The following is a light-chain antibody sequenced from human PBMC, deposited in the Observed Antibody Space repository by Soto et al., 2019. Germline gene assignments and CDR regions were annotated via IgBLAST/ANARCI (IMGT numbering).Light chain of an antibody. Sequence: QSALTQPASVTGSPGQSITISCTGSSSDVGDYNYVAWYQQHPDKAPKLMIFDVSSRPSGVSHRFSGSKSGSTASLTISGLQSEDEADYFCSSYSSSGTLYVFGTGTKVTVL. CDR2: DVS. CDR3: SSYSSSGTLYV. CDR1: SSDVGDYNY. J-gene: IGLJ1*01. V-gene: IGLV2-14*03.